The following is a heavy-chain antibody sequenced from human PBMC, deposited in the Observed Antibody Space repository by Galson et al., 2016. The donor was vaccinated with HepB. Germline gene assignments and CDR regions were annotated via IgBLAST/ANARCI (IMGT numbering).Heavy chain of an antibody. Sequence: TLSLTCTVSDASISSDSFFWSWIRQPAGKGLEWVGHIYTNGSANYRPSLKSRITMSLDTSKNQLTLTLTSVTAADTALDYCAKWGSEAGVHAFDVWGQGTMVTVSS. CDR1: DASISSDSFF. D-gene: IGHD3-16*01. J-gene: IGHJ3*01. CDR2: IYTNGSA. V-gene: IGHV4-61*09. CDR3: AKWGSEAGVHAFDV.